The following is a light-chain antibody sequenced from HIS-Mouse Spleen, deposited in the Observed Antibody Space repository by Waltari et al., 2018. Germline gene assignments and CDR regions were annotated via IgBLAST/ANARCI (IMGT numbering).Light chain of an antibody. CDR3: SSYAGSNTHVV. CDR1: SSDVGGCNH. V-gene: IGLV2-8*01. J-gene: IGLJ2*01. CDR2: EVS. Sequence: QSALTQPPSASGSPGQSVTISCTGTSSDVGGCNHVPGYQQHPGKAPKLMIYEVSKRPSGVPDRFSGSKSGNTASLTVSGLQAEDEADYYCSSYAGSNTHVVFGGGTKLTVL.